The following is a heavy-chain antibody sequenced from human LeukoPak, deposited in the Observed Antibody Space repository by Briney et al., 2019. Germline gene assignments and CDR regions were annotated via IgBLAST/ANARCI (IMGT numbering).Heavy chain of an antibody. CDR1: GFTFYTYA. J-gene: IGHJ6*02. CDR3: AKDPEGFGELSQHGMDV. V-gene: IGHV3-23*01. Sequence: GGSLRLSCAASGFTFYTYAMSWVRQAPGKGLEWVSAIGGSGGSTFYADSVMGRFTISRDNSENTLYLQMNSLRAEDTAVYFWAKDPEGFGELSQHGMDVWGQGTTVTVSS. CDR2: IGGSGGST. D-gene: IGHD3-10*01.